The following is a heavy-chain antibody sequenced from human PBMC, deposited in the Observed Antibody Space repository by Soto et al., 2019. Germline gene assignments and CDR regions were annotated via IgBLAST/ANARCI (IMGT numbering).Heavy chain of an antibody. CDR3: ARENTVTRWFDP. D-gene: IGHD4-17*01. CDR1: GFTFSSYS. V-gene: IGHV3-21*02. Sequence: EEQLVESGGGLVKPGGSLRLSCAGSGFTFSSYSMNWVRQAPGKGLEWVSSISGYSSHMYYGDSVKGRFTIYRDNGRNSLFLQMNSLRVEDTAIYYCARENTVTRWFDPWGQGTLVIVSS. CDR2: ISGYSSHM. J-gene: IGHJ5*02.